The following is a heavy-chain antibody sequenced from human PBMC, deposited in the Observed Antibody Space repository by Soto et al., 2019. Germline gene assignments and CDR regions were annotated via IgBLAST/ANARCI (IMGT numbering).Heavy chain of an antibody. CDR2: INAGNGNT. V-gene: IGHV1-3*01. CDR3: AREGTCY. Sequence: QVQLVQSGAEVKKPGASVKVSCKASGFTFTSYAMHWVRQAPGQRLEWMGWINAGNGNTKYSQRFQGRVTITRDTAASTAYMELSSRRSEGTAVYYCAREGTCYWGQGTLVTVSA. D-gene: IGHD1-1*01. CDR1: GFTFTSYA. J-gene: IGHJ4*02.